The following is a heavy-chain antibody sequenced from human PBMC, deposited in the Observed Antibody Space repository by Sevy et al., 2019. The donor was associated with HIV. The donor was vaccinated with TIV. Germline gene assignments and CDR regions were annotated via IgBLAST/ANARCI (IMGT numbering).Heavy chain of an antibody. CDR2: VFHTGST. CDR1: GDSISSGVFS. CDR3: ARDGGTLTSPGSFDF. Sequence: SETLSLTCAVSGDSISSGVFSWNWIRQPPGKGLEWIGYVFHTGSTYYHPSLKSRATISVDTSKNQFSLKLSSMTAADTAVYDCARDGGTLTSPGSFDFWGQGKMVTVSS. D-gene: IGHD4-17*01. V-gene: IGHV4-30-2*01. J-gene: IGHJ3*01.